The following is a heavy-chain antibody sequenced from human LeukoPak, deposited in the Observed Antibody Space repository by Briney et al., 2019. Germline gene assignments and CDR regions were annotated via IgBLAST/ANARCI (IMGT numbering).Heavy chain of an antibody. D-gene: IGHD3-3*01. CDR2: ISSSGSTV. V-gene: IGHV3-11*04. CDR1: GFTFSDYY. J-gene: IGHJ4*02. CDR3: ARLDSDDFWSGYQYPYYFDY. Sequence: GGSLRLSCAASGFTFSDYYMSWIRQAPGKGLEWVSYISSSGSTVYYAGSVKGRFTISRDNAKNSLYLQMSSLRAEDTAVYYCARLDSDDFWSGYQYPYYFDYWGQGTLVTVSS.